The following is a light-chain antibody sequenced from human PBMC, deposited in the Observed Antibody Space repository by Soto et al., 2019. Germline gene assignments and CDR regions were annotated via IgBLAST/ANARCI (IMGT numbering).Light chain of an antibody. CDR3: QQYGSSPVT. CDR2: GAS. J-gene: IGKJ3*01. CDR1: QSVTSSY. Sequence: EIVLTQSPGTLSLSPGERATLTCRASQSVTSSYLAWYQQKPGQAPRLLMYGASSRATGIPDRFSGSWSGTDFTLTISRLEPEDFAVYYCQQYGSSPVTFGPGTKVDIK. V-gene: IGKV3-20*01.